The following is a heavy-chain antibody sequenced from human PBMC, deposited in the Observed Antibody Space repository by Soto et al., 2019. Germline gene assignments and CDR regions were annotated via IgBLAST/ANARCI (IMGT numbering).Heavy chain of an antibody. J-gene: IGHJ4*02. D-gene: IGHD3-3*01. CDR1: GYTFTGYY. Sequence: ASVKVSCKASGYTFTGYYMHWVRQAPGQGLEWMGWINPNSGGTNYAQKFQGRVTMTRDTSISTAYMELSRLRSDDTAVYYCAIPHYDFWSGLYYRGQGTLVTVSS. CDR2: INPNSGGT. CDR3: AIPHYDFWSGLYY. V-gene: IGHV1-2*02.